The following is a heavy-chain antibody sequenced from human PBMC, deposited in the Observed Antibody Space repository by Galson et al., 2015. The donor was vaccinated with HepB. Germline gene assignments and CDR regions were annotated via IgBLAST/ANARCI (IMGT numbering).Heavy chain of an antibody. CDR1: GYSFTTYW. D-gene: IGHD3-3*01. J-gene: IGHJ4*02. Sequence: QSGAEVKKPGESLKISCKGSGYSFTTYWIFWVRQRPGKGLEWMGIIDPSDSEARYSPSFQGQVTISVDRSISTVFLQWSSLRASDTAIYYCARQDYYTSPDWGQGTLVTVSS. V-gene: IGHV5-51*01. CDR2: IDPSDSEA. CDR3: ARQDYYTSPD.